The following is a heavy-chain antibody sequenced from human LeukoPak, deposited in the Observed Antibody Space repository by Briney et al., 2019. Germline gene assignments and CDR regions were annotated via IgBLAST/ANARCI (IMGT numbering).Heavy chain of an antibody. CDR1: GFTFSSYW. D-gene: IGHD3-22*01. CDR3: ARDSHRGSGYQFDY. Sequence: GGSLRLSCAASGFTFSSYWMHWVRQVPGKGLVWVSRIDSDGSRTTYADSVKGRFTISRDNAKNSLFLQMNSLRAEDTAVYYCARDSHRGSGYQFDYWGQGTLVTVSS. J-gene: IGHJ4*02. V-gene: IGHV3-74*01. CDR2: IDSDGSRT.